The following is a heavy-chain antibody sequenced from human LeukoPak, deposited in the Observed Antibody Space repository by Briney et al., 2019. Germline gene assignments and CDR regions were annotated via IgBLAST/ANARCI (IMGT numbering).Heavy chain of an antibody. D-gene: IGHD2-2*01. V-gene: IGHV3-7*01. CDR3: ARDNLGYCSSTSCQYYFDY. J-gene: IGHJ4*02. CDR2: IKQDGSEK. CDR1: GFTFSSYW. Sequence: GGSLRLSCAASGFTFSSYWMSWVCQAPGKGLEWVANIKQDGSEKYYVDSVKGRFTISRDNAKNSLYLQMNSLRAEDTAVYYCARDNLGYCSSTSCQYYFDYWGQGTLVTVSS.